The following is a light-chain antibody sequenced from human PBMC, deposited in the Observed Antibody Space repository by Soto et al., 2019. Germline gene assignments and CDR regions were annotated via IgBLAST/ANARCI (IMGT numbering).Light chain of an antibody. Sequence: DIQMTQSPSSLSASVGDRVTITCRASQSISSYLNWYQQKPGKAPKLLIYAASSLQSGVASRFSGSGSGTDFTLTSSSLQPEDFATYYCQQSYSTLTWTFGQGTKVEIK. CDR2: AAS. V-gene: IGKV1-39*01. J-gene: IGKJ1*01. CDR3: QQSYSTLTWT. CDR1: QSISSY.